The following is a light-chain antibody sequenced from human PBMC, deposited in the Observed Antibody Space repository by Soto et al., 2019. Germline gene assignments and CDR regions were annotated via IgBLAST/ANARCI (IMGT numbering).Light chain of an antibody. Sequence: QSVLTQPACVSGSPGQSITISCTGTSSDVGSYNYVSWYQQHPGKAPKLMIYEVSNRPSGVSNRFSGSKSGNTASLTISGLRAEDEADYYCRSFTSSSTLYVFATGTKLTVL. J-gene: IGLJ1*01. CDR2: EVS. CDR3: RSFTSSSTLYV. CDR1: SSDVGSYNY. V-gene: IGLV2-14*01.